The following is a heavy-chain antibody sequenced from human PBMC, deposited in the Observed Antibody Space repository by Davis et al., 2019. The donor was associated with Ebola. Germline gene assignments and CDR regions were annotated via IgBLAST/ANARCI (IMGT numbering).Heavy chain of an antibody. D-gene: IGHD3-22*01. CDR2: IYTGDSDT. Sequence: PGGSLRLSCKGSGYNFTNYWIGWVRQMPGKGLDWMGIIYTGDSDTRYSPSFRGQVIISADKSTSTAYLQWSSLKASDTAMYYCGRFHYYDTSGYYNRPIFDNWGQGTMVTVSS. J-gene: IGHJ3*02. CDR1: GYNFTNYW. CDR3: GRFHYYDTSGYYNRPIFDN. V-gene: IGHV5-51*01.